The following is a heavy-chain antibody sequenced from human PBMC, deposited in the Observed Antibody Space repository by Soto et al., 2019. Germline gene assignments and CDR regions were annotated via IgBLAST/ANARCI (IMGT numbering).Heavy chain of an antibody. D-gene: IGHD6-13*01. CDR1: GFTFSSYA. J-gene: IGHJ5*02. CDR3: AKRGSGSRCYWFDP. Sequence: GGSLRLSCAASGFTFSSYAMNWVRQAPGKGLEWVSAISGSGGSTYYADSVKGRFTISRDNSKNTLYLQMNSLRAEDTAVYYCAKRGSGSRCYWFDPWGQGTLVTVSS. CDR2: ISGSGGST. V-gene: IGHV3-23*01.